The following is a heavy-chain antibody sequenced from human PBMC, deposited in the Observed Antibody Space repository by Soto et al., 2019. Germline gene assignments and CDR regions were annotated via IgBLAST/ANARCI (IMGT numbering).Heavy chain of an antibody. J-gene: IGHJ3*02. Sequence: QVQLVQSGAEVKKPGASVKLSCKASGYTFITSYYTHWVRQDPGQGLEWMGIINPTGTITKYSERFQGRLTMTRDTSTSTEYMELSTLASEDTAVYFCARDTGYDHDAFDIWGQGTMVTVSS. CDR3: ARDTGYDHDAFDI. V-gene: IGHV1-46*01. CDR1: GYTFITSYY. D-gene: IGHD5-12*01. CDR2: INPTGTIT.